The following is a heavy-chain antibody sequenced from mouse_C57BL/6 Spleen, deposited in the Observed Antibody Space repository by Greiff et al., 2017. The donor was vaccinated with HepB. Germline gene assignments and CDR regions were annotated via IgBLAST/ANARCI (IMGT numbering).Heavy chain of an antibody. J-gene: IGHJ4*01. Sequence: EVQLVESGAELVRPGASVKLSCTASGFNIKDDYMHWVKQRPEQGLEWIGWIDPENGDTEYASKFQGKATITADTSSNTAYLQLSSLTSEDTAVYYCTRYYDYDGYYAMDYWGQGTSVTVSS. V-gene: IGHV14-4*01. CDR2: IDPENGDT. CDR1: GFNIKDDY. D-gene: IGHD2-4*01. CDR3: TRYYDYDGYYAMDY.